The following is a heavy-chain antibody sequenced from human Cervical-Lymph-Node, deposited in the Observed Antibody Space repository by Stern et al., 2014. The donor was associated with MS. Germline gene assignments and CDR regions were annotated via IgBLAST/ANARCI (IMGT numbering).Heavy chain of an antibody. CDR2: FDPEDGET. CDR1: GYTLPEFS. D-gene: IGHD1-14*01. V-gene: IGHV1-24*01. CDR3: ATGSNLNPLLFDY. Sequence: VQLAQSGAEVKKPGASVKVSCKVSGYTLPEFSMHWVRQAPGKGVERMGSFDPEDGETIYAQKFQGRVTMTEDTSTDTAYMELSSLRSEDTAVYYCATGSNLNPLLFDYWGQGTLVTVSS. J-gene: IGHJ4*02.